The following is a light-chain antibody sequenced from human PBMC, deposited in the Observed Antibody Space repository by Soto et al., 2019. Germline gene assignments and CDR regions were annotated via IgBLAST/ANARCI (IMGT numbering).Light chain of an antibody. CDR2: EVS. CDR3: SSYTSSSTPKV. J-gene: IGLJ1*01. Sequence: QSVLTQPASVSGSPGQSITISCTGTSSDVGGYNYVSWYQQHPGKAPKLMIYEVSNRPSGVSNRFSGSKSGNTASLTISGLQAEDEADYYCSSYTSSSTPKVFGTG. V-gene: IGLV2-14*01. CDR1: SSDVGGYNY.